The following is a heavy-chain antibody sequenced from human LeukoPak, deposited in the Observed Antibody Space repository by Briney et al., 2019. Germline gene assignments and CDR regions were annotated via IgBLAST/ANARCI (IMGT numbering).Heavy chain of an antibody. D-gene: IGHD4-17*01. CDR2: INHSGST. CDR3: ARAKNDYGDYGDY. V-gene: IGHV4-34*01. CDR1: GGSFSGYY. Sequence: SETLSLTCDVYGGSFSGYYWSWIRQPPEKGLEWIGEINHSGSTNYNPSLKSRVTISVDTSKNQFSLKLSSVTAADTAVYYCARAKNDYGDYGDYWGQGTLVTVSS. J-gene: IGHJ4*02.